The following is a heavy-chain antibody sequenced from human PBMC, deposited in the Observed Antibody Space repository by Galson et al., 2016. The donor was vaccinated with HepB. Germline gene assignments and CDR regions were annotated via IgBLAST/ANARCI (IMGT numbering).Heavy chain of an antibody. J-gene: IGHJ6*02. Sequence: SLRLSCAASGFTFSSYAMSWVRRAPGKGLEWVSTISGSGGSTYNADSVKGRFTISRDNSKNTLYLQMNSLRAEDTAVYYCAKGDGSGDYLGYYYYYGLDVWGQGTTVTVSS. D-gene: IGHD4-17*01. V-gene: IGHV3-23*01. CDR1: GFTFSSYA. CDR2: ISGSGGST. CDR3: AKGDGSGDYLGYYYYYGLDV.